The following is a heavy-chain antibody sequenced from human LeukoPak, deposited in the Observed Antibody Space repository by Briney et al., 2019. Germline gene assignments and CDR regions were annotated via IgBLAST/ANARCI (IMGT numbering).Heavy chain of an antibody. CDR3: ARGDYYDSSGFYHDAFDI. CDR2: ISYDGSNK. CDR1: GFTFSSYA. J-gene: IGHJ3*02. Sequence: GGSLRLSCAASGFTFSSYAMSWVRQAPGKGLEWVAVISYDGSNKYYADSVKGRFTISRDNAKNSLYLQMNSLRAEDTAVYYCARGDYYDSSGFYHDAFDIWGQGTMVTVSS. V-gene: IGHV3-30*04. D-gene: IGHD3-22*01.